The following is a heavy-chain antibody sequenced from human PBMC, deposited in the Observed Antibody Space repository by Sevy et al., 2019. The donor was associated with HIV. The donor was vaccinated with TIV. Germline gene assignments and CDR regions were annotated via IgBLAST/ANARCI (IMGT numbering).Heavy chain of an antibody. J-gene: IGHJ4*02. CDR2: IYYSGIT. CDR3: AREAGHNFGFDS. Sequence: SETLSLTCTVSGGSIRSGGYYWAWIRQHPGKGLEWIGFIYYSGITYYNPSLKSRLTISIDTSKNEFSLRLTSVTAADTAMYYCAREAGHNFGFDSWGQGTLVTVSS. CDR1: GGSIRSGGYY. D-gene: IGHD1-1*01. V-gene: IGHV4-31*03.